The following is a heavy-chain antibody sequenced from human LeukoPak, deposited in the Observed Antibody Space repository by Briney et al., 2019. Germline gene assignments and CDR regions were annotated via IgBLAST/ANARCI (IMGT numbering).Heavy chain of an antibody. D-gene: IGHD3-16*02. Sequence: ASVKVSCKASGYTFTDNGISWVRRAPGEGLEWMGWISANSGKTNYAQRFQGRVTMTRETSSSTVYMELRSLRSDDTAVYFCARDKNYRFDYWGQGTLVSVTS. CDR1: GYTFTDNG. J-gene: IGHJ4*02. CDR3: ARDKNYRFDY. CDR2: ISANSGKT. V-gene: IGHV1-18*01.